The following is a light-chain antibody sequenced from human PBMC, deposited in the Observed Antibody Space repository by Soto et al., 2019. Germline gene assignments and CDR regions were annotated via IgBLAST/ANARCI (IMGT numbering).Light chain of an antibody. Sequence: QSALTQPRSVSGSPGQPVTISCTGTSSDVGGYNYVSWYQHHPGKAPKLMIYDVSKRPSGVPDRFSGSKSGNTASLTISGLQAEDEADYYCCSYAGSYVFGTGTKLTVL. CDR3: CSYAGSYV. V-gene: IGLV2-11*01. CDR2: DVS. J-gene: IGLJ1*01. CDR1: SSDVGGYNY.